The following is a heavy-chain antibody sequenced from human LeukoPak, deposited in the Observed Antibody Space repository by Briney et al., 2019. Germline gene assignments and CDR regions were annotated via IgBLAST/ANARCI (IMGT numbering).Heavy chain of an antibody. Sequence: ASVKVSCKASGYTFTSYGISWVRQAPGQGLEWMGWISPYNGNTKYAQKLQGRVTMTTDTSTSTAYMELRSLRSDDTAVYYCAADPYSGTPDAFDIWGQGTMVTVSS. J-gene: IGHJ3*02. CDR3: AADPYSGTPDAFDI. CDR1: GYTFTSYG. V-gene: IGHV1-18*01. CDR2: ISPYNGNT. D-gene: IGHD1-26*01.